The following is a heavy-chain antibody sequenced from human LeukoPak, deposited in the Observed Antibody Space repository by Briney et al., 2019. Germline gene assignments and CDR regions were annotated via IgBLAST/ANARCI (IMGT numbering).Heavy chain of an antibody. D-gene: IGHD4-23*01. Sequence: SETLSLTCTVSGVSITSDAYYWSWIRQPPGKGLEWIGYIYYSGSTNYKPSLKSRLTISIDTPKNQFSLKLNSVTAADTAVYYCARASQGRNSEFDYWGQGTLVTVSS. CDR3: ARASQGRNSEFDY. CDR2: IYYSGST. CDR1: GVSITSDAYY. J-gene: IGHJ4*02. V-gene: IGHV4-30-4*01.